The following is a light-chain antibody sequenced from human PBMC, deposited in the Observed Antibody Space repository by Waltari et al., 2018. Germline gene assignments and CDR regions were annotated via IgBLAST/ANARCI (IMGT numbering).Light chain of an antibody. J-gene: IGLJ2*01. V-gene: IGLV1-40*01. CDR2: GIN. CDR1: TSNIGAGYD. Sequence: QSVLTQPPSVSGAPGQRVSISCTGTTSNIGAGYDVPWYQQGPGKAPKLIIYGINTRPVGVPDRFFGSQSGTSASLAIIGLQAEDEADYYCQSYDTTLSVVFGGGTKLTVL. CDR3: QSYDTTLSVV.